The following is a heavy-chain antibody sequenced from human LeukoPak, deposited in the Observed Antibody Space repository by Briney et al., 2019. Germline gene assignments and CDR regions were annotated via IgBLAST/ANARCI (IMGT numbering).Heavy chain of an antibody. Sequence: GGSLRLSCAASGFTFSSYAMHWVRQAPGKGLEWVAVISYDGGNKYYADSVKGRFTISRDNSKNTLYLQMNSLRAEDTAVYYCATIPSHWGSPRRYYGMDVWGQGTTVTVSS. CDR2: ISYDGGNK. CDR3: ATIPSHWGSPRRYYGMDV. D-gene: IGHD7-27*01. J-gene: IGHJ6*02. CDR1: GFTFSSYA. V-gene: IGHV3-30-3*01.